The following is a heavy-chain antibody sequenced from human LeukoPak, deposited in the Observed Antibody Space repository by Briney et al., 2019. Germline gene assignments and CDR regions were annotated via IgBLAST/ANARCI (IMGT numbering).Heavy chain of an antibody. Sequence: SETLSLTCTVSGVTISSRNYYWAWIRQPPGQGLEWIGSVFSSGSTYYRPSLRSRVSISVDASKNQISLTLNSVTAADTAMYYCATNKTMMAAPGLFDPWGQGSFLTVSS. D-gene: IGHD3-22*01. CDR2: VFSSGST. CDR3: ATNKTMMAAPGLFDP. V-gene: IGHV4-39*01. CDR1: GVTISSRNYY. J-gene: IGHJ5*02.